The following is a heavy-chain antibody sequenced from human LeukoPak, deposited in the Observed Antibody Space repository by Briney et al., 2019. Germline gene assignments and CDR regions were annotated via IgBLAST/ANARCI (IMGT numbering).Heavy chain of an antibody. J-gene: IGHJ4*02. CDR3: AKDKKVATTWLLLRGGFDY. CDR1: GFTFSSYW. D-gene: IGHD3-22*01. Sequence: PGGSLRLSCAASGFTFSSYWMHWVRQAPGKGLVWVSRINSDGSSTSYADSVKGRFTISRDNSKNTLYLQMNSLRAEDTAVYYCAKDKKVATTWLLLRGGFDYWGQGTLVTVSS. CDR2: INSDGSST. V-gene: IGHV3-74*01.